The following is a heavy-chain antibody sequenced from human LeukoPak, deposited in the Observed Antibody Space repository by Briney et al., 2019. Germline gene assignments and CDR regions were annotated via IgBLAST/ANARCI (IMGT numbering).Heavy chain of an antibody. CDR1: GYTFTSYA. J-gene: IGHJ4*02. D-gene: IGHD3-16*02. V-gene: IGHV7-4-1*02. Sequence: ASVKVSCKASGYTFTSYAMNWVRQAPGQGLEWMGWINTNTGNPTYAQGFTGRFVFSLDTSVSTAYLQISSLKAEDTAVYYCARDPFMITFGGLIAQGVDYWGQGTLVTVSS. CDR2: INTNTGNP. CDR3: ARDPFMITFGGLIAQGVDY.